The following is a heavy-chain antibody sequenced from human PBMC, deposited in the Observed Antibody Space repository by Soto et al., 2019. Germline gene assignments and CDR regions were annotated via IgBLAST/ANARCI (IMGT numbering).Heavy chain of an antibody. CDR3: ARGRQHTRVLLQFRGPRGAYYFDY. D-gene: IGHD1-26*01. CDR1: GGSFSGYY. J-gene: IGHJ4*02. Sequence: PSETLSLTCAAYGGSFSGYYWSWIRQPPGKGLEWIGEINHSGSTNYNPSLKSRVTISVDTSKNQFSLKLSSVTAADTAVYYCARGRQHTRVLLQFRGPRGAYYFDYWGQGTLVTVSS. CDR2: INHSGST. V-gene: IGHV4-34*01.